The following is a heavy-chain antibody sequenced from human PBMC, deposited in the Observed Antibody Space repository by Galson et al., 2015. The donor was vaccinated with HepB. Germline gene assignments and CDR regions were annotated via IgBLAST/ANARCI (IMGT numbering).Heavy chain of an antibody. J-gene: IGHJ4*02. CDR2: ISGSGGST. CDR3: AKDGVYYGSGSYYNDLDY. Sequence: SLRLSCAASGFTFSSYAMSWVRQAPGKGLEWVSAISGSGGSTYYADSVKGRFTISRDNSKNTLYLQMNSLRAEDTAVYYCAKDGVYYGSGSYYNDLDYWGQGTLVTVSS. V-gene: IGHV3-23*01. CDR1: GFTFSSYA. D-gene: IGHD3-10*01.